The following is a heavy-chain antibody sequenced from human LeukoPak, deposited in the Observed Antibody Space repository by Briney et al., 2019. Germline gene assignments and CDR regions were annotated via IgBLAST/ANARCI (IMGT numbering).Heavy chain of an antibody. D-gene: IGHD3-22*01. CDR1: GGSISSSSYF. J-gene: IGHJ4*02. CDR2: IHYSGSA. V-gene: IGHV4-39*01. Sequence: SEALFLPCTVSGGSISSSSYFWGWLRQPPGKGLEWIWIIHYSGSAYYKPSLKSRVTISVDTSKNPVYLKLYPVTAADTAVYYCASTPRYYYDSSGYLWGQGTLVTVSS. CDR3: ASTPRYYYDSSGYL.